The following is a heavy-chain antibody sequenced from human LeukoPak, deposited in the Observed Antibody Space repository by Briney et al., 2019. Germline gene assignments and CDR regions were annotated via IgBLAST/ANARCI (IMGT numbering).Heavy chain of an antibody. Sequence: PGGSLRLSCAASGVTFSNYWMSWVRQAPAKGLEWVADINEDGSTIYYVNSVKGRFTISRDNAKNSLSLQLNTLRAEDRAVYYCARWSYVSGTWFLDSWGQGALVTVSS. J-gene: IGHJ4*02. CDR3: ARWSYVSGTWFLDS. V-gene: IGHV3-7*05. CDR1: GVTFSNYW. D-gene: IGHD3-10*01. CDR2: INEDGSTI.